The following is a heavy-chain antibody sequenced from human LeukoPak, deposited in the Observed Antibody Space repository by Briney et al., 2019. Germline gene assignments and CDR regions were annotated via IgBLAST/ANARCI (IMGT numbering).Heavy chain of an antibody. V-gene: IGHV4-59*01. Sequence: PSETLSLTCTVSGGSISSYYWSWIRQPLGKGLEWIGYIYYSGSTNYNPSLKSRVTISVDTSKNQFSLKLSSVTAADTAVYYCARHYYGSGSYYYPVVYFDYWGQGTLVTVSS. CDR2: IYYSGST. CDR3: ARHYYGSGSYYYPVVYFDY. CDR1: GGSISSYY. D-gene: IGHD3-10*01. J-gene: IGHJ4*02.